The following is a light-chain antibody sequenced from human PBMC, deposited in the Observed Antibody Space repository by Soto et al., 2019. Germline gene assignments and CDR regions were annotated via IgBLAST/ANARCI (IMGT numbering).Light chain of an antibody. Sequence: QCALTQPASVSGSPGQSITLSCTGTSSDVGAYDYVSWYQQPPGKAPKLMIYEVTNRPSGVSSRFSGSKSGNTASLTISGLQAEDEADYYCSSYTGGRTPFVFGAGTKXTV. V-gene: IGLV2-14*01. CDR2: EVT. J-gene: IGLJ1*01. CDR1: SSDVGAYDY. CDR3: SSYTGGRTPFV.